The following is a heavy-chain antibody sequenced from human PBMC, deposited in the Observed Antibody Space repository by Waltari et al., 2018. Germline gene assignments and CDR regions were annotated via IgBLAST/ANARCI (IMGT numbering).Heavy chain of an antibody. J-gene: IGHJ3*02. V-gene: IGHV1-2*02. CDR2: INPNTGGT. CDR3: ARDLAAAGRGYAFDI. D-gene: IGHD6-13*01. Sequence: QVPLVQSGAEVKKPGASVKVSCKASGYTFTDYYIHWVRQAPGQGLEGMGWINPNTGGTNYAQNLQGRVTMIRDTSINTAYMDLSSLRSDDTAVYYCARDLAAAGRGYAFDIWGQGTMVTVSS. CDR1: GYTFTDYY.